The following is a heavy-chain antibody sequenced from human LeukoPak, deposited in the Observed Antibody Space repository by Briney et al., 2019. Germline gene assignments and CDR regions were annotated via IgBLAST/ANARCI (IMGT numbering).Heavy chain of an antibody. D-gene: IGHD5-24*01. CDR3: ARERRDGYNLVAY. V-gene: IGHV4-31*03. Sequence: PSETLSLTCTVSGGSISSGGYYWSWIRQHPGKGLEWIGYIYYSGITYYNPSLKSRVTISVDTSKNQFSLKLSSVTAADTAVYYCARERRDGYNLVAYWGQGTLVTVSS. CDR2: IYYSGIT. CDR1: GGSISSGGYY. J-gene: IGHJ4*02.